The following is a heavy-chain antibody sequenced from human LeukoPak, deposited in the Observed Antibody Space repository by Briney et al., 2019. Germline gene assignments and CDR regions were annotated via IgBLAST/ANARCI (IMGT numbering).Heavy chain of an antibody. J-gene: IGHJ4*02. V-gene: IGHV3-53*01. CDR3: AKDQYPIAVAGIGDY. CDR2: IYSGGST. D-gene: IGHD6-19*01. Sequence: GGSLRLSCAASGFTVSSNYMSWVRQAPGKGLEWVSVIYSGGSTYYADSVKGRFTISRDNSKNTLYLQMNSLRAEDTAVYYCAKDQYPIAVAGIGDYWGQGTLVTVSS. CDR1: GFTVSSNY.